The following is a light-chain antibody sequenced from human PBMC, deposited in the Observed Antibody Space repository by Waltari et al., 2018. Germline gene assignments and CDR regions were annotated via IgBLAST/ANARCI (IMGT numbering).Light chain of an antibody. V-gene: IGLV2-14*03. CDR1: SSDIGGYNY. CDR2: DVS. Sequence: QSALTQPASVSGSPGQSITISCTGTSSDIGGYNYVSWYQQHPGKAPKPMIYDVSNRPSGVSNRFSGSKSGNTASLTISGLQAEDEADYYCSSYTSSGTYVFGIGTKVTVL. J-gene: IGLJ1*01. CDR3: SSYTSSGTYV.